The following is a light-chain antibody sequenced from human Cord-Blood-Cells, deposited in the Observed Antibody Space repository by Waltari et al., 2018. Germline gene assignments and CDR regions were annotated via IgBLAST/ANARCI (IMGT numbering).Light chain of an antibody. J-gene: IGLJ2*01. CDR1: SSDVGSYNL. V-gene: IGLV2-23*01. Sequence: SALTQPASVSGSPGQSITISCTGTSSDVGSYNLVSWYQQHPGKAPKLMIYEGSKRPSGVANRVSGSKSGNTASLTISGLQAEDEADYYCCSYAGSSTLVFGGGTKLTVL. CDR3: CSYAGSSTLV. CDR2: EGS.